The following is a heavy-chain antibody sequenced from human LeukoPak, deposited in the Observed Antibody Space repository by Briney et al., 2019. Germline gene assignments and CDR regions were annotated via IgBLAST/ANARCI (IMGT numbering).Heavy chain of an antibody. Sequence: GGSLSLSCAASGVTFSNSAMCWVRQAPGEGLELVSTLSGSGITTYYAASVQGRFTISRDNSKPTLYLQMNSLRAEETAVYYCAKRIYSSGWSYFDYWGHGTLVTVPS. CDR2: LSGSGITT. CDR1: GVTFSNSA. V-gene: IGHV3-23*01. J-gene: IGHJ4*01. CDR3: AKRIYSSGWSYFDY. D-gene: IGHD6-19*01.